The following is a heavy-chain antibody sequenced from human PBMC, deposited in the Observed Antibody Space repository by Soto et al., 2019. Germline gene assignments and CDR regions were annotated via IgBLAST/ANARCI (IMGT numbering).Heavy chain of an antibody. V-gene: IGHV3-23*01. CDR3: AKDRKLRYSSSQTDY. Sequence: GGSLRLSCAASGFTFSSYAMGWVRQAPGKGLEWVSAISGSGGSTYYADSVKGRFTISRDNSKNTLYLQMNSLRAEDTAVYYCAKDRKLRYSSSQTDYWGQGTLVTVSS. CDR2: ISGSGGST. D-gene: IGHD6-13*01. CDR1: GFTFSSYA. J-gene: IGHJ4*02.